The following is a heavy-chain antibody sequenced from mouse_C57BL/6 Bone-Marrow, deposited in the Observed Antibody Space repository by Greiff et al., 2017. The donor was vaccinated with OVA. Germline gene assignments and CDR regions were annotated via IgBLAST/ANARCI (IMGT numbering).Heavy chain of an antibody. CDR2: ISSGSSTI. D-gene: IGHD1-1*01. J-gene: IGHJ3*01. Sequence: EVHLVESEGGLVKPGGSLKLSCAASGFTFSDYGMHWVRQAPEKGLEWVAYISSGSSTIYYADTVKGRFTISRDNAKNTLFLQMTSLRSEDTAMYYCARPYYGSSYGGFAYWGQGTLVTVSA. CDR3: ARPYYGSSYGGFAY. CDR1: GFTFSDYG. V-gene: IGHV5-17*01.